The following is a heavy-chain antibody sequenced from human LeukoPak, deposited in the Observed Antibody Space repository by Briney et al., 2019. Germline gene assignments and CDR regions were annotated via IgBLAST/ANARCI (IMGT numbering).Heavy chain of an antibody. D-gene: IGHD2-15*01. Sequence: ASVKVSCEASGYTFTSFDFNWVRQATGQGLEWMGWMKSNNGHTGYAQKFQGRVTMTRDTSISTAYMELSSLTFEDTAVYYCARGPPNWEMVGYWGQGTLVTVSS. J-gene: IGHJ4*02. V-gene: IGHV1-8*01. CDR1: GYTFTSFD. CDR3: ARGPPNWEMVGY. CDR2: MKSNNGHT.